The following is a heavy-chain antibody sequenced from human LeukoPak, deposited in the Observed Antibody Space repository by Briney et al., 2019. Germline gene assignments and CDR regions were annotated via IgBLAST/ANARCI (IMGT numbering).Heavy chain of an antibody. J-gene: IGHJ5*02. Sequence: SETLSLTCTVSGGSISSYYWSWIRQPPGKGLEWIGYIYYSGSTNYKSSLKSRVTISVDTSKNQFSLKLSSVTAADTAVYYCARLTGYSSESWFDPWGQGTLVTVSS. CDR1: GGSISSYY. V-gene: IGHV4-59*01. CDR3: ARLTGYSSESWFDP. D-gene: IGHD3-9*01. CDR2: IYYSGST.